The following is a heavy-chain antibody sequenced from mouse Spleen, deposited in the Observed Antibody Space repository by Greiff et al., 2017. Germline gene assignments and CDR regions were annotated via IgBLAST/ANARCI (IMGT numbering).Heavy chain of an antibody. J-gene: IGHJ1*01. D-gene: IGHD2-1*01. CDR1: GFTFSDYY. CDR3: ARGIYSRYFDV. Sequence: DVKLVESGGGLVQPGGSLKLSCATSGFTFSDYYMYWVRQTPEKRLEWVAYISNGGGSTYYPDTVKGRFTISRDNAKNTLYLQMSRLKSEDTAMYYCARGIYSRYFDVWGAGTTVTVSS. CDR2: ISNGGGST. V-gene: IGHV5-12*02.